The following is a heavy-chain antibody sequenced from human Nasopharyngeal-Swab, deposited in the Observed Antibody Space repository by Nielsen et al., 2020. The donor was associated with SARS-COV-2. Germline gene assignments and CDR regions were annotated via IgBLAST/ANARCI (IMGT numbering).Heavy chain of an antibody. D-gene: IGHD3-10*01. CDR3: AKDTAYYPVVAFDI. J-gene: IGHJ3*02. CDR2: ISWNSGSI. V-gene: IGHV3-9*01. CDR1: GFTFDDYA. Sequence: GGSLRLSCAASGFTFDDYAMHRVRQAPGKGLEWVSGISWNSGSIGYADSVKGRLTISRDNAKNSLYLQMNSLRAEDTALYYCAKDTAYYPVVAFDIWGQGTMVTVSS.